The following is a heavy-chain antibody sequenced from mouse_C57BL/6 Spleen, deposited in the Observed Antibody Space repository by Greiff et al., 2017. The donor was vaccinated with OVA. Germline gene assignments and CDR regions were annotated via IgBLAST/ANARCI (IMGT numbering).Heavy chain of an antibody. CDR2: ISSGGSYT. CDR1: GFTFSSYG. J-gene: IGHJ2*01. D-gene: IGHD1-1*01. V-gene: IGHV5-6*01. Sequence: EVHLVESGGDLVKPGGSLKLSCAASGFTFSSYGMSWVRQTPDKRLEWVATISSGGSYTYYPDSVKGRFTISRDNAKNTLYLQMSSLKSEDTAMYYCARQSNTVVAPYYFDYWGKGTTLTVSS. CDR3: ARQSNTVVAPYYFDY.